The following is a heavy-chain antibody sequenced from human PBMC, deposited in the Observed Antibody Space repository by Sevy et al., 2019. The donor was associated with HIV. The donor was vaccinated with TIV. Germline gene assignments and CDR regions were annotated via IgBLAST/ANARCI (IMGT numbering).Heavy chain of an antibody. D-gene: IGHD6-13*01. V-gene: IGHV1-2*02. CDR3: AREYSSSWYWETYYYYGMDV. J-gene: IGHJ6*02. CDR2: INPNSGGT. CDR1: GYTFTGYY. Sequence: ASVKVSCKASGYTFTGYYMHWVRQAPGQGLEWMGWINPNSGGTNYAQKFQGRVTTTRDTSISTAYMELRRLRSDDTAVYYCAREYSSSWYWETYYYYGMDVWGQGTTVTVSS.